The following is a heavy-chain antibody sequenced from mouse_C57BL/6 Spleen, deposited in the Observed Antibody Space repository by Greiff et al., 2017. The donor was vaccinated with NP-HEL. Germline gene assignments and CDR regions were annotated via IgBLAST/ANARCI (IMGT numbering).Heavy chain of an antibody. J-gene: IGHJ2*01. CDR3: ARGSTTVEDFDY. D-gene: IGHD1-1*01. CDR1: GFSLTSYG. Sequence: QVQLKESGPGLVQPSQSLSITCTVSGFSLTSYGVHWVRQSPGKGLEWLGVIWSGGSTDYNAAFISRLSISKDDSMCQVFFNMNSLQADDTAIYYCARGSTTVEDFDYRGQGTTLTVSS. CDR2: IWSGGST. V-gene: IGHV2-2*01.